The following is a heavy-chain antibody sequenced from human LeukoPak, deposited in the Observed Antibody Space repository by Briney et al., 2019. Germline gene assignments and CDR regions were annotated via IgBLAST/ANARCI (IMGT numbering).Heavy chain of an antibody. Sequence: ASVKVSCKASGYTFTSYGISWVRQAPGQGLEWMGWISVYNGNTNYAQKLQGRVTMTTDTSTNTAYMELRSLKSDDTAVYYCARGYRSGSLLYWGQGTLVTVSS. V-gene: IGHV1-18*01. CDR3: ARGYRSGSLLY. J-gene: IGHJ4*02. CDR2: ISVYNGNT. CDR1: GYTFTSYG. D-gene: IGHD6-19*01.